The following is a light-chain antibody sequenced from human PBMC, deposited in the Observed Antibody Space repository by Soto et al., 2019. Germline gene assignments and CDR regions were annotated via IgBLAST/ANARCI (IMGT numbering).Light chain of an antibody. J-gene: IGKJ4*01. Sequence: DIQMTHSPSSLSASVGDRVTITCRASQDISTYLAWYQQRSGNAPKLLIYAASTLQTGVPSRFSGSGSGTDFTLTISSLQPEDVATYYCQNYFSAPLTFGGGTMVDI. CDR2: AAS. CDR1: QDISTY. V-gene: IGKV1-27*01. CDR3: QNYFSAPLT.